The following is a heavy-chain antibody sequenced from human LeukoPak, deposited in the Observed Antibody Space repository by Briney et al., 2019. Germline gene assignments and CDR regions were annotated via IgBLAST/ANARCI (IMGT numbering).Heavy chain of an antibody. CDR2: INPNSGGT. CDR1: AYTFTGYY. CDR3: ASTAYSSSWDY. V-gene: IGHV1-2*02. Sequence: ASVKVSCKASAYTFTGYYMHCVRQDPGQGLEWMGWINPNSGGTNYAQKFQGRVTMTRDTSISTAYMELSRLRSDDTAVYYCASTAYSSSWDYWGQGTLVTVSS. J-gene: IGHJ4*02. D-gene: IGHD6-13*01.